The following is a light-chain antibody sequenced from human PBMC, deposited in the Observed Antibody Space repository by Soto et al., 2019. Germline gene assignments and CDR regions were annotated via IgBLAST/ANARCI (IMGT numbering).Light chain of an antibody. CDR3: QQCNTPLNT. J-gene: IGKJ2*01. CDR2: DAS. CDR1: QSISTW. V-gene: IGKV1-5*01. Sequence: DIQMTQSPSTLSASVGERVTITCRASQSISTWLAWYQQKPGKAPKLLIYDASTLENGVPARFSGSGSGTEFSLTVTNLQPDDFGTYHCQQCNTPLNTFGQGTQLEI.